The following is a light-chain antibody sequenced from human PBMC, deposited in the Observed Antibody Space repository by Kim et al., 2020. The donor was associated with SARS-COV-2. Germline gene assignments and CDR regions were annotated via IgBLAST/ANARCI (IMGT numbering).Light chain of an antibody. J-gene: IGKJ2*01. V-gene: IGKV3-20*01. CDR1: QTVTTNS. CDR2: GTS. Sequence: CLSPGKRATLSCRASQTVTTNSLAWYQQKPGQAPRLLIFGTSSRATGIPDRFSGSGSGTDFTLTISRLEPEDFAVYYCQQFGSSYTFGQGTKLEI. CDR3: QQFGSSYT.